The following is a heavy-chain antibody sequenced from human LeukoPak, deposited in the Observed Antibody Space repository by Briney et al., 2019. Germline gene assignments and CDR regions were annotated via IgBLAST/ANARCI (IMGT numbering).Heavy chain of an antibody. Sequence: PGGSLRLSCAASGFTFSSYAMNWVRQAPGKGLEWVSGIIGSGGRTYYADSVKGRFTISRDNSKNTVFLQMNSLRAEDTAIYYCANGDCSSTSCYQSPLGNWGQGTLVTVSS. CDR3: ANGDCSSTSCYQSPLGN. V-gene: IGHV3-23*01. J-gene: IGHJ4*02. CDR2: IIGSGGRT. CDR1: GFTFSSYA. D-gene: IGHD2-2*01.